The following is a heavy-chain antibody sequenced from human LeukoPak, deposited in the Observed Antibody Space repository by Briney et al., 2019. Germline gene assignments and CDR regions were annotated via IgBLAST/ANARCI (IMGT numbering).Heavy chain of an antibody. CDR3: VRDNAAADGALDY. V-gene: IGHV3-33*01. CDR2: IWYDGSHR. Sequence: PGGSLRLSCAASGFTFGSYGMHWVRQAPGKGLEWVAVIWYDGSHRYYPDSVKGRFTISRDNSKNTLFLQMDSLRVDDTAVYYCVRDNAAADGALDYWGQGSLVTVSS. D-gene: IGHD5-24*01. CDR1: GFTFGSYG. J-gene: IGHJ4*02.